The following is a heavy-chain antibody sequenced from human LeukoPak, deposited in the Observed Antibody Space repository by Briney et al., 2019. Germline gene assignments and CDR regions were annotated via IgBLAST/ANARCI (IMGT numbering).Heavy chain of an antibody. V-gene: IGHV4-39*01. CDR1: GGSISSSSYY. CDR2: TYYSGST. J-gene: IGHJ4*02. CDR3: ARRSYTNGGYFDY. D-gene: IGHD2-8*01. Sequence: SETLSLTCTVSGGSISSSSYYWGWIRQPPGKGLEWIGSTYYSGSTYYNPSLKSRVTISVDTSKNQFSLKLSSVTAADTAVYYCARRSYTNGGYFDYWGQGTLVTVSS.